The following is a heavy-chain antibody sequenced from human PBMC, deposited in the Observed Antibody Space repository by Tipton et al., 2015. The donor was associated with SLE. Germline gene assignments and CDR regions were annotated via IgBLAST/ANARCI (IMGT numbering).Heavy chain of an antibody. CDR2: IYYSGST. J-gene: IGHJ4*02. CDR3: ARGRNSYGSGSYNTPLGY. Sequence: LRLSCTVSGGSISSSSYYWSWIRQHPGKGLEWIGYIYYSGSTYYNSSLKSRVTISVDTSKNQFSLKLSSVTAADTAVYYCARGRNSYGSGSYNTPLGYWGQGTLVTVSS. CDR1: GGSISSSSYY. V-gene: IGHV4-31*02. D-gene: IGHD3-10*01.